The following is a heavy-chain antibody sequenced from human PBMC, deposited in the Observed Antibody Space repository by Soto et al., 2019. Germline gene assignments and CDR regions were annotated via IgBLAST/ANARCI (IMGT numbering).Heavy chain of an antibody. CDR1: GGSISSYY. V-gene: IGHV4-59*01. D-gene: IGHD1-26*01. CDR2: IYYSGST. J-gene: IGHJ4*02. Sequence: SETLSLTCTVSGGSISSYYWSWIRQPPGKGLEWIGYIYYSGSTNYNPSLKSRVTISVDTSKNQFSLKLSSVTAADTAVYYCARHSGSYFLYYWGQGTLVTVSS. CDR3: ARHSGSYFLYY.